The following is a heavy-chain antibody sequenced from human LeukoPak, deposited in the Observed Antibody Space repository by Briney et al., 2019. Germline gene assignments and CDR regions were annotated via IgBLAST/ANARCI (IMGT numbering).Heavy chain of an antibody. Sequence: SETLSLTCTVSGGSISSYYWSWIRQPPGKGLEWIGSIYHSGSTYYNPSLKSRVTISVDTSKNQFSLKLSSVTAADTAVYYCAREDATGYSSSWYMDVWGKGTTVTVSS. J-gene: IGHJ6*03. CDR2: IYHSGST. CDR1: GGSISSYY. D-gene: IGHD6-13*01. CDR3: AREDATGYSSSWYMDV. V-gene: IGHV4-38-2*02.